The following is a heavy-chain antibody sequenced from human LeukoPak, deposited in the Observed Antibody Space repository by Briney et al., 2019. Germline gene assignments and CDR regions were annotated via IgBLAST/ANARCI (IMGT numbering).Heavy chain of an antibody. Sequence: PSETLSLTCTVSGGSISSGNYYWSWIRQPAGKGLEWIGRIYTSGSTNYNPSLKSRVTISVDTSKNQFSLKLSSVTAADTAVYYCARNPMGVVPASISYMDVWGKGTTVTVSS. CDR3: ARNPMGVVPASISYMDV. CDR1: GGSISSGNYY. J-gene: IGHJ6*03. V-gene: IGHV4-61*02. CDR2: IYTSGST. D-gene: IGHD2-2*01.